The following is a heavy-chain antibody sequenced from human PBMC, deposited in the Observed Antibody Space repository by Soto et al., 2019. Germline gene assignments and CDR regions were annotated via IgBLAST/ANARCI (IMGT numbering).Heavy chain of an antibody. Sequence: QVQLQESGPGLVKPSQTLSLTCTVSGGSISTVDYWWSWIRQSPDMGLEWIGHIYDGGRTYNNPSLKGRVTMSIDTSKSQHSLTLSSVSAADTAVYYCARGPSGDKVDSWGQGTLVTVSS. V-gene: IGHV4-30-4*01. J-gene: IGHJ4*02. CDR1: GGSISTVDYW. CDR2: IYDGGRT. CDR3: ARGPSGDKVDS. D-gene: IGHD7-27*01.